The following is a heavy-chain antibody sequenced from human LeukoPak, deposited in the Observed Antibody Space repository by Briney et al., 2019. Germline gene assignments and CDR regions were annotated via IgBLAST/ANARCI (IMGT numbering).Heavy chain of an antibody. V-gene: IGHV3-74*01. J-gene: IGHJ6*03. CDR3: ASGDYYYMDV. CDR1: GFTFNRYW. Sequence: GGSRRLSCAASGFTFNRYWMHWVRQAPGKGLVWVSRINDDGFSTTYADSVKGRFTISRDNAKNTVYLQMNSLRVEDTAVYYCASGDYYYMDVWGKGTTVTVSS. CDR2: INDDGFST. D-gene: IGHD3-16*01.